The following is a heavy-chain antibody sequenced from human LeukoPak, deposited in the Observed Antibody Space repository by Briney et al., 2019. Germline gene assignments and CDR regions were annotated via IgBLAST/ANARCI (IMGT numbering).Heavy chain of an antibody. Sequence: PGGSLRLSCAASGFTFSDYYMSWIRQAPGKGLEWVSYISSSGSTIYYADSVKGRFTISSDNAKTSQYLQMNSLRAEDTAVYYCAREYYYDSSGYYYNYWGQGTLVTVSS. CDR3: AREYYYDSSGYYYNY. CDR2: ISSSGSTI. D-gene: IGHD3-22*01. V-gene: IGHV3-11*04. CDR1: GFTFSDYY. J-gene: IGHJ4*02.